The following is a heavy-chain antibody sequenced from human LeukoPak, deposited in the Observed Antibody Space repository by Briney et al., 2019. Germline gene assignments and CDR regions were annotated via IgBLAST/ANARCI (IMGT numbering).Heavy chain of an antibody. CDR1: GVSISSYY. CDR3: ARPSSSGYYLHPFDY. CDR2: IYYSGST. D-gene: IGHD3-22*01. V-gene: IGHV4-59*01. Sequence: SETLSLTCTVSGVSISSYYWSWIRQPPGKGLEWIGYIYYSGSTNYNPSLKSRVTISVDTSKNQFSLKLSSVTAADTAVYYCARPSSSGYYLHPFDYWGQGTLVTVSS. J-gene: IGHJ4*02.